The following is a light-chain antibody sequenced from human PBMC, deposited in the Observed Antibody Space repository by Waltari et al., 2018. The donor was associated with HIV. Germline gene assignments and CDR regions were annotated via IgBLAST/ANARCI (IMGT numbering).Light chain of an antibody. CDR2: WAS. Sequence: DIVMNQSPDSLADFLGETVTINGRSSQSVLHTSTNKNHLAWYQQKSGQPPKLLLYWASTRESGVPDRFRGSGSGTDFSLTIRGLKAEDVAVYYCQQYSSLPQTFGQGTKVEIK. CDR1: QSVLHTSTNKNH. CDR3: QQYSSLPQT. J-gene: IGKJ2*01. V-gene: IGKV4-1*01.